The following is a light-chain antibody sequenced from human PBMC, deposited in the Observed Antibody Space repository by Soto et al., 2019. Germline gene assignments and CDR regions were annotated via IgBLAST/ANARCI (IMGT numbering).Light chain of an antibody. CDR2: GAS. Sequence: EIVLTQSPGTLSLSPGERVTLSCGASQRVSSSYLAWYQHKPGQAPRLLIYGASSRATGIPDRFSGSGSGTDFTLTISRLEPEDFAVYYCQQYGSSPPTTFGGGTKVEIK. CDR3: QQYGSSPPTT. V-gene: IGKV3-20*01. J-gene: IGKJ4*01. CDR1: QRVSSSY.